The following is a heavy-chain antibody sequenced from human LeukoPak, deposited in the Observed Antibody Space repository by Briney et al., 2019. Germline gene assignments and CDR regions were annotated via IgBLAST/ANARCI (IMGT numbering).Heavy chain of an antibody. J-gene: IGHJ4*02. CDR1: GFTFISYT. Sequence: PGGSLRLSCAASGFTFISYTMHWVRQAPGKGLEWVAVISYDGSNKYYADSVKGRFTISRDNSKNTLFLQMNSLRAEDTAVYYCARVPFTVQQLVFPTRGGEFDYWGQGTLVAVSS. D-gene: IGHD6-13*01. V-gene: IGHV3-30*04. CDR3: ARVPFTVQQLVFPTRGGEFDY. CDR2: ISYDGSNK.